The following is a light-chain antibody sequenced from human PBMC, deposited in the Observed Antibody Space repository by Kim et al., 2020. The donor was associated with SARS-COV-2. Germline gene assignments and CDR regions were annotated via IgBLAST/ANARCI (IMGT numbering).Light chain of an antibody. CDR2: AAS. Sequence: DIQMTQSPSSLSASVGDRVTITCQASQDISNYLNWFQQKPGKAPKLLIYAASTLDTGVPSRFSGSGSGTDFTFTISSLQPEDIATYYCQQYDYLPLTFGQGTKLEI. J-gene: IGKJ2*01. CDR3: QQYDYLPLT. V-gene: IGKV1-33*01. CDR1: QDISNY.